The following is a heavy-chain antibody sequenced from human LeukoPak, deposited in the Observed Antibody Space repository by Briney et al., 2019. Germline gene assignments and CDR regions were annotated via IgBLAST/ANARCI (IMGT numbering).Heavy chain of an antibody. CDR3: ARGFSTGFFYYAMDV. D-gene: IGHD3-9*01. V-gene: IGHV1-8*01. Sequence: ASVKVSCKTSGYTFTSYDFNWVRQATGQGLEWMGWMSPNSGYTGYAQKFQGRVTMTRNTSISTAYLELSSLTSEDTAVYYCARGFSTGFFYYAMDVWGQGTTVTVSS. CDR1: GYTFTSYD. CDR2: MSPNSGYT. J-gene: IGHJ6*02.